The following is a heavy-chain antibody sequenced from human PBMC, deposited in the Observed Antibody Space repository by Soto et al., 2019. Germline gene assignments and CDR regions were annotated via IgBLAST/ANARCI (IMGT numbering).Heavy chain of an antibody. J-gene: IGHJ4*02. V-gene: IGHV4-59*01. Sequence: SETLSLTCTVSGGSISSYYWSWIRQPPGKGLEWIGYIYYSGSTNYNPSLKSRVTISVDTSKNQFSLKLSSVTAADTAVYYCARGPARSPITYFDYWGQGTLVTVSS. CDR2: IYYSGST. CDR1: GGSISSYY. CDR3: ARGPARSPITYFDY.